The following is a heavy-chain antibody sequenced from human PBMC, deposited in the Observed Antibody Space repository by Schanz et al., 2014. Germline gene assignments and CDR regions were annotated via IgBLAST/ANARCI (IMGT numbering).Heavy chain of an antibody. CDR1: GFPFSDYF. V-gene: IGHV3-11*01. CDR3: ARNRGSGGQNWYFDL. CDR2: IGNGGVTI. J-gene: IGHJ2*01. D-gene: IGHD1-26*01. Sequence: VQLLESGGGLVQPGGSLRLSCTASGFPFSDYFMAWIRQPPGRGLEWVSYIGNGGVTIYYADSVKGRFTISRDNSKNTLFLQLNSRRADDTAVYYCARNRGSGGQNWYFDLWGRGTLVTGSS.